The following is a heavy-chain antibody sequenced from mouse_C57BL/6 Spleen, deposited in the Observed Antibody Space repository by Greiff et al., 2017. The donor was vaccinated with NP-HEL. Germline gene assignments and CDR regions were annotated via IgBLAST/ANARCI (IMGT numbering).Heavy chain of an antibody. Sequence: VQLQQSGAELVKPGASVKLSCTASGFNITDYYMHWVKQRTEQGLEWIGRLDPEDGDTKYAPKFPGKATITADTSSNTAYLQLSSLTSEDTAVYYCAGGENDYDFDDWGQGTTLTVSS. CDR2: LDPEDGDT. CDR3: AGGENDYDFDD. D-gene: IGHD2-4*01. V-gene: IGHV14-2*01. CDR1: GFNITDYY. J-gene: IGHJ2*01.